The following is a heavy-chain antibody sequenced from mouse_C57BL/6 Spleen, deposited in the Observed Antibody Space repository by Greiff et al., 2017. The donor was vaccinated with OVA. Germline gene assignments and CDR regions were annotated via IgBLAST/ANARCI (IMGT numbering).Heavy chain of an antibody. CDR3: ARLYDGRTYFDY. CDR1: GYTFTSYG. J-gene: IGHJ2*01. D-gene: IGHD2-3*01. Sequence: QVQLKQSGAELARPGASVKLSCKASGYTFTSYGISWVKQRTGQGLEWIGEIYPRSGNTYYNEKFKGKATLTADKSSSTAYMELRSLTSEDSAVDFCARLYDGRTYFDYWGQGTTLTVSS. V-gene: IGHV1-81*01. CDR2: IYPRSGNT.